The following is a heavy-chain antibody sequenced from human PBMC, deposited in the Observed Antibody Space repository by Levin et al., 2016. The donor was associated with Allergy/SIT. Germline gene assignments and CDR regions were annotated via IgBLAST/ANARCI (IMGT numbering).Heavy chain of an antibody. Sequence: SVKVSCKASGGTFSSYAISWVRQAPGQGLEWMGGIIPIFGTANYAQKFQGRVTITADESTSTAYMELSSLRSEDTAVYYCARDSVCEHDFWSGYCYYGMDVWGQGTTVTVSS. CDR3: ARDSVCEHDFWSGYCYYGMDV. D-gene: IGHD3-3*01. CDR2: IIPIFGTA. J-gene: IGHJ6*02. CDR1: GGTFSSYA. V-gene: IGHV1-69*13.